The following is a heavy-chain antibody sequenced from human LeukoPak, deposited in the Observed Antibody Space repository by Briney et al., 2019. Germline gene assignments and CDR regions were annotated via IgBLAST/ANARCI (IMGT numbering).Heavy chain of an antibody. V-gene: IGHV4-4*02. CDR2: IYHTGSV. CDR1: GGSINSNYW. J-gene: IGHJ4*02. CDR3: ARHYDLWSGYNY. D-gene: IGHD3-3*01. Sequence: SETLSLTCAVSGGSINSNYWWTWVRQSPGKGLEWIGEIYHTGSVNYNLSLESRVTISRDRSKNQFSLMLRSVTAADTAVYYCARHYDLWSGYNYWGLGLLVTVSS.